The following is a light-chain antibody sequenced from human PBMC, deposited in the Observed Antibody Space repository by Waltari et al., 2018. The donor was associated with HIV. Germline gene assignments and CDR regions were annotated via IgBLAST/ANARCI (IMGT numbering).Light chain of an antibody. CDR1: STNIGAGYA. Sequence: QSVLTQSPSVSGAPGQRITIFCTGNSTNIGAGYAVHWYQHTPGAAPRLLIFTNNNRPAAVPARFSGAKSGTSASLTITGLQAEDEGEYFCQSYDSRLSEGVFGGGTKLTVL. CDR3: QSYDSRLSEGV. CDR2: TNN. V-gene: IGLV1-40*01. J-gene: IGLJ2*01.